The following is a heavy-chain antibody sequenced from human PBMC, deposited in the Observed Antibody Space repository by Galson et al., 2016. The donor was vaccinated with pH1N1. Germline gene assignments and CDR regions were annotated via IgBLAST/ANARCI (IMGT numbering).Heavy chain of an antibody. J-gene: IGHJ4*02. Sequence: SLRLSCAASGFTFDDYAMQWVRQGPGKGLEWVSGISWTSGSIVYADSVKGRFTTSRDNAKNSLYLQMNSLRFEDTALYYCAKDMNLELRERALDFWGQGALVTVSS. D-gene: IGHD1-7*01. V-gene: IGHV3-9*01. CDR3: AKDMNLELRERALDF. CDR2: ISWTSGSI. CDR1: GFTFDDYA.